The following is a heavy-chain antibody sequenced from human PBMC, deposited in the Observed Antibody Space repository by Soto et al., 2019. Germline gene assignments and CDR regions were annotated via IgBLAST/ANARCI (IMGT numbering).Heavy chain of an antibody. V-gene: IGHV3-9*01. CDR1: GFTFDDCA. CDR2: ISWNSGSI. CDR3: ARYYDSSAYYPFDY. Sequence: GGSLRLSCAASGFTFDDCAMHWVRQAPGKGLEWVSGISWNSGSIGYADSVKGRFTISRDNAKNSLYLQMNSLRAEDTAVYFCARYYDSSAYYPFDYWGQGTLVTVSS. D-gene: IGHD3-22*01. J-gene: IGHJ4*02.